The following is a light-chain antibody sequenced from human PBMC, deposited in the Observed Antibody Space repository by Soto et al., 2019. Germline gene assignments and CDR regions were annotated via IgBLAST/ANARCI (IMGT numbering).Light chain of an antibody. CDR3: QQCNNWPLT. J-gene: IGKJ4*01. CDR2: DAS. V-gene: IGKV3-11*01. Sequence: EIVLTQSPATLSLSPGERATLSCRASQSVSRFLAWYQQKPGQAPRLLIYDASNRAAGIPARFSGSGSGTDFTLTISSLEPEDFSVYYCQQCNNWPLTFVGGTKVEI. CDR1: QSVSRF.